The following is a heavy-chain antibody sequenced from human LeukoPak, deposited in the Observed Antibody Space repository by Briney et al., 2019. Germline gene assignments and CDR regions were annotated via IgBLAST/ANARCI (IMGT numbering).Heavy chain of an antibody. CDR1: GFTFDDYA. D-gene: IGHD1-26*01. Sequence: GGPLRLSCAASGFTFDDYAMNWVRQAPGKGLEWVSGISWNSGSTEYADSVKGRFTISRDNAKNSLHLQMNSLRGEDTALYYCVRALSGYNNAMDVWGQGTMVTVSS. CDR3: VRALSGYNNAMDV. CDR2: ISWNSGST. J-gene: IGHJ6*02. V-gene: IGHV3-9*01.